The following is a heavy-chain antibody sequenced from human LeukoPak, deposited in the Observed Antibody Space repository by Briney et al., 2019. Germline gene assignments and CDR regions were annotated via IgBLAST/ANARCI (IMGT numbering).Heavy chain of an antibody. D-gene: IGHD3-22*01. J-gene: IGHJ2*01. CDR3: ARVPFDRSSYYYDVHWYFDL. V-gene: IGHV3-11*01. CDR1: GFNFNDYY. CDR2: INFSGTSM. Sequence: GGSLRLSCVASGFNFNDYYMIWIRQAPGKGLERVSYINFSGTSMYYTDSVKGRFTISRDNAKNSLSLQMDNLRAEDTAMYYCARVPFDRSSYYYDVHWYFDLWGRGTLVTVSS.